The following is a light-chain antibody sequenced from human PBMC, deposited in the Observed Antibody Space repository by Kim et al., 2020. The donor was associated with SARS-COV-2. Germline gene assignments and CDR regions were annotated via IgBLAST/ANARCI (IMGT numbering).Light chain of an antibody. J-gene: IGLJ2*01. CDR3: QTYDTSLGGSRV. CDR1: SPTIGTSTY. Sequence: VTTSCTGTSPTIGTSTYVTWYPQLPRTAPNVIIYSSTNRPSGVPDRFSGSKSGTSASLAITGLQNEDEGDYYCQTYDTSLGGSRVFGGGTKVTVL. V-gene: IGLV1-40*01. CDR2: SST.